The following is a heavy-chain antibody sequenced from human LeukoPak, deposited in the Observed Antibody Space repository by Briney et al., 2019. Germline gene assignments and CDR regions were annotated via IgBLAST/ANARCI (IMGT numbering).Heavy chain of an antibody. CDR1: GFTFSSYS. J-gene: IGHJ4*02. CDR3: ARDLRDSSGWVDY. V-gene: IGHV3-21*01. D-gene: IGHD6-19*01. CDR2: ISSSSSYI. Sequence: GGSLRLFCAASGFTFSSYSMNWVRQAPGKGLEWVSSISSSSSYIYYADSVKGRFTISRDNAKNSLYLQMNSLRAEDTAVYYCARDLRDSSGWVDYWGQGTLVTVSS.